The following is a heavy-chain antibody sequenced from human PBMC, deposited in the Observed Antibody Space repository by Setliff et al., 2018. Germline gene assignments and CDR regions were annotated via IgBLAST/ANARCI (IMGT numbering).Heavy chain of an antibody. D-gene: IGHD2-2*02. CDR1: GYTFTDYY. CDR3: ARAYTNMVNYFDH. J-gene: IGHJ4*02. CDR2: INPNSGGT. Sequence: ASVKVSCKASGYTFTDYYIHWVRQAPGQGLEWMGWINPNSGGTNPAQRFQGRVTMTRDTSISTAYMELSRLRSDDTALYFCARAYTNMVNYFDHWGQGTLVTVSS. V-gene: IGHV1-2*02.